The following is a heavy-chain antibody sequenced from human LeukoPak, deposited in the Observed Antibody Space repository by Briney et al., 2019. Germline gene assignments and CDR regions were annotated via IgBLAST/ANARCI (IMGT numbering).Heavy chain of an antibody. V-gene: IGHV3-30-3*01. CDR1: GFTFSSYA. Sequence: TGGSLRLSCAASGFTFSSYAMHWVRQAPGKGLEWVAVISYDGSNKYYADSVKGRFTISRDNSMNTLYLQMNSLRAEDTAVYYCAREDIFDYWGQGTLVTVSS. CDR2: ISYDGSNK. J-gene: IGHJ4*02. CDR3: AREDIFDY.